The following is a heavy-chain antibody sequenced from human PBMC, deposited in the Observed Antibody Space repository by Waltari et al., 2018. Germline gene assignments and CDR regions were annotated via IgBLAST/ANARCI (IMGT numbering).Heavy chain of an antibody. CDR2: SRQDEGEK. D-gene: IGHD2-2*01. CDR3: VRRASAIFDL. CDR1: GFTFENYW. Sequence: EVQLVESGGGLVQPGGSLRLSCTASGFTFENYWMSWVRQTPGKGREWVANSRQDEGEKYYAVSVKVRFTISRDNAKNSLYLQMNSLRAQDTAIYYCVRRASAIFDLWGRGSLVTVSS. V-gene: IGHV3-7*04. J-gene: IGHJ2*01.